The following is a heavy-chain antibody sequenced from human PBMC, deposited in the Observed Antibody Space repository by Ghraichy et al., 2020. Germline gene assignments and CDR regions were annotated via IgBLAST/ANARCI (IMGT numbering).Heavy chain of an antibody. D-gene: IGHD5-24*01. V-gene: IGHV3-7*03. Sequence: GSLNISCAASGFNFTASWMNWVRQAPGKGLEWVAGIKQDGSEKYHVDSVKGRFTISRDNAKNSLYLQMNSLRVEDTAVYYCARDRAYKSFDYWGQGILVTVSS. CDR3: ARDRAYKSFDY. CDR2: IKQDGSEK. CDR1: GFNFTASW. J-gene: IGHJ4*02.